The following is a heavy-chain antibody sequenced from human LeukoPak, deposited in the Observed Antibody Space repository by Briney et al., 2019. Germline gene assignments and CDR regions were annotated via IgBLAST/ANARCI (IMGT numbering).Heavy chain of an antibody. CDR1: GGSLSSYY. CDR2: IYYTGST. J-gene: IGHJ4*02. Sequence: SETLSLTCTVSGGSLSSYYWTWIRQPPGKGLEWIGYIYYTGSTSYNPSLKSRVTISVQTSKNQFSLKLSSVTAADTTVYYCARGLNRNDYGDYGYWGQGTLVTVSS. V-gene: IGHV4-59*01. D-gene: IGHD4-17*01. CDR3: ARGLNRNDYGDYGY.